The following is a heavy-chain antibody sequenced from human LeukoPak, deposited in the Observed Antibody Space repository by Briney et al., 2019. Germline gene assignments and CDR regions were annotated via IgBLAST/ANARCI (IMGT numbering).Heavy chain of an antibody. Sequence: PGGSLRLSCAASGFTFSSYGMHWVRQAPGKGLEWVAVISYDGSNKYYADSVKGRFTISRDNSKNTLYLQMNSLRAEDTAVYYCAKEEGWPRLVPFDYWGQGTLVTVSS. V-gene: IGHV3-30*18. CDR2: ISYDGSNK. CDR1: GFTFSSYG. CDR3: AKEEGWPRLVPFDY. J-gene: IGHJ4*02. D-gene: IGHD5-12*01.